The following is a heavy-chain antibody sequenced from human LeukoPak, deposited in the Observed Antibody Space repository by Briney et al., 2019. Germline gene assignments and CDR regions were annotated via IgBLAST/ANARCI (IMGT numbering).Heavy chain of an antibody. J-gene: IGHJ4*02. V-gene: IGHV3-23*01. Sequence: GGSLRLSCAASGFTFSSYAMSWVRQAPGKGLEWVSAISGSGGSTYYADSVKGRFTISRDNSKNTLYLQMNSLRAEDTAVYYCAREGDCGDGRCYSSPLDYWGQGALVTVSS. D-gene: IGHD2-15*01. CDR3: AREGDCGDGRCYSSPLDY. CDR1: GFTFSSYA. CDR2: ISGSGGST.